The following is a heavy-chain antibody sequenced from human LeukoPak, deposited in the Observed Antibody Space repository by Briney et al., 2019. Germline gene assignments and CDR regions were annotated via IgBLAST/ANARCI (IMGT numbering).Heavy chain of an antibody. D-gene: IGHD2-2*01. Sequence: ASVKVSCKASGGTFSSYASSWVRQAPGQGHEWMGGIIPIFGTANYAQKFQGRVTITTDESTSTAYMELSSLRSEDTAVYYCARAPAPYCSSTRCLLYYYYYYYMDVWGKGTTVTVSS. CDR1: GGTFSSYA. J-gene: IGHJ6*03. V-gene: IGHV1-69*05. CDR3: ARAPAPYCSSTRCLLYYYYYYYMDV. CDR2: IIPIFGTA.